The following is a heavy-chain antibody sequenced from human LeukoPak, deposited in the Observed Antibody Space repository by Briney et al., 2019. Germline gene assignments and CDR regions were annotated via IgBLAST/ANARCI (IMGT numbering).Heavy chain of an antibody. Sequence: ASVKVSCKASGYTFTGYYMHWVRQAPGQGLEWMGWINPNSGGTNYAQKFQGRVTMTRDTSISTAYMELSRLRSDDTAVYYCARGLLNPSYSSSWYFDYWGQGTLVTVSS. CDR1: GYTFTGYY. CDR3: ARGLLNPSYSSSWYFDY. CDR2: INPNSGGT. D-gene: IGHD6-13*01. V-gene: IGHV1-2*02. J-gene: IGHJ4*02.